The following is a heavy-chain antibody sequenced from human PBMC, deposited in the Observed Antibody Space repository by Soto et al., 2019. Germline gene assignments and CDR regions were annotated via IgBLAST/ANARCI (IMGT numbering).Heavy chain of an antibody. Sequence: QVQLVQSGAEVKEPGASVKVSCQASGYPFTTYDFSWVRQAPGQGLEWMGWVSIYNGNTNYAQKLQGRVTLSTDTSTSTAYMELRTLTSDDTAVYYCARGGGRGRQGFAVWGQGTTVTVSS. CDR2: VSIYNGNT. CDR3: ARGGGRGRQGFAV. J-gene: IGHJ6*02. CDR1: GYPFTTYD. V-gene: IGHV1-18*01. D-gene: IGHD3-16*01.